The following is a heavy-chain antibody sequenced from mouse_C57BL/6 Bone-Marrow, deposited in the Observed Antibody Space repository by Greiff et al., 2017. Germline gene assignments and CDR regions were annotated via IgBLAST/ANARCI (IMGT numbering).Heavy chain of an antibody. CDR3: TADYYGSRHWYFDV. V-gene: IGHV6-3*01. J-gene: IGHJ1*03. CDR2: IRLKSDNYAT. CDR1: GFTFSNYW. D-gene: IGHD1-1*01. Sequence: EVKVVESGGGLVQPGGSMKLSCVASGFTFSNYWMNWVRQSPEKGLEWVAQIRLKSDNYATHYAESVKGRFPISRDDSKSSVYLQMNNLRAEDTGIYYCTADYYGSRHWYFDVWGTGTTVTVSS.